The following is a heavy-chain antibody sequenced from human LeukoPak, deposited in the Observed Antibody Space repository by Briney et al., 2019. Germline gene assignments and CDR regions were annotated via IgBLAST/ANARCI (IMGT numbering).Heavy chain of an antibody. J-gene: IGHJ4*02. CDR1: EFTFSSYS. CDR3: ARGSSSSWYVHYFDY. Sequence: GGSLRLSCAASEFTFSSYSMNCVRQAPGKGLEWVSYISTSSSTIYYADSVKGRFTISRDNAKNSLYLQMNSLRAEDTAVYYCARGSSSSWYVHYFDYWGQGTLVTVSS. CDR2: ISTSSSTI. D-gene: IGHD6-13*01. V-gene: IGHV3-48*01.